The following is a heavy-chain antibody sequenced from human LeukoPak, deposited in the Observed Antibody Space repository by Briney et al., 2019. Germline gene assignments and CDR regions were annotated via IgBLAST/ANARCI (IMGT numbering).Heavy chain of an antibody. D-gene: IGHD3-10*02. CDR2: INHSGST. V-gene: IGHV4-34*01. CDR3: ARQSITTFSSLFDY. CDR1: GGSFSGYY. Sequence: SETLSLTCAVYGGSFSGYYWSWIRQPPGKGLEWIGEINHSGSTNYNPSLKSRVTISVDTSKNQFSLKLSSVTAADTAVYYCARQSITTFSSLFDYWGQGTLVTVSS. J-gene: IGHJ4*02.